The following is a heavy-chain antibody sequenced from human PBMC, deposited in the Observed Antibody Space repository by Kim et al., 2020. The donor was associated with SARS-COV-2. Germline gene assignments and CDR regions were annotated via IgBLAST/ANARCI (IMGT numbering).Heavy chain of an antibody. CDR3: ATGVAVAGRSSDYYYYYGMDV. D-gene: IGHD6-19*01. Sequence: ASVKVSCKVSGYTLTELSMHWVRQAPGKGLEWMGGFDPEDGETIYAQKFQDRVTMTEDTSTDTAYMELSSLRSEDTAVYYCATGVAVAGRSSDYYYYYGMDVWGQGTTVTVSS. J-gene: IGHJ6*02. CDR1: GYTLTELS. CDR2: FDPEDGET. V-gene: IGHV1-24*01.